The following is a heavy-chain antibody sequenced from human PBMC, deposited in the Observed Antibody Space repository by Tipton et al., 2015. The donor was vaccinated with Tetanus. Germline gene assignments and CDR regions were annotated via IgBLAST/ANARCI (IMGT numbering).Heavy chain of an antibody. CDR2: ISYQGNDK. CDR3: ARAGGYHDIVTGYKCQFDY. CDR1: GFTFKNYA. V-gene: IGHV3-30*04. Sequence: SLRLSCAASGFTFKNYAMNWVRQAPGKGLEWVASISYQGNDKFYAETVKGRFTMSKDNSDNRLYLHMNSLRDEDTAVYYCARAGGYHDIVTGYKCQFDYWGQGVAVTVSS. D-gene: IGHD3-9*01. J-gene: IGHJ4*02.